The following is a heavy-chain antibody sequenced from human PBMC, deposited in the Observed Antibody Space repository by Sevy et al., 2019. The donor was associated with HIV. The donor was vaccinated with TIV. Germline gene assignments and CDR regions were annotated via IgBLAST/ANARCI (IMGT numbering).Heavy chain of an antibody. Sequence: GGSLRLSCAASGFTFNNYAMSWVRQAPGKGLEGKGLEWVSTITGGGGGTYYADSVRGQFPISRDNSKNTLYLQGNSLRVKDKAVYYCAKHYIHDIADGWYFDLWGRGTLVTVSS. V-gene: IGHV3-23*01. J-gene: IGHJ2*01. D-gene: IGHD6-13*01. CDR3: AKHYIHDIADGWYFDL. CDR2: ITGGGGGT. CDR1: GFTFNNYA.